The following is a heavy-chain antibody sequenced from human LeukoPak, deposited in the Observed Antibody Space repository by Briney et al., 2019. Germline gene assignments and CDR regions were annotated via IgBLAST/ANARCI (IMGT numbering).Heavy chain of an antibody. V-gene: IGHV1-69*05. D-gene: IGHD6-19*01. CDR2: IIPIFGTA. CDR1: GGTFSSYA. Sequence: ASVKVSCKASGGTFSSYAISWVRQAPGQGLEWMGGIIPIFGTANYAQKLQGRVTMTTDTSTSTAYMELRSLRSDDTAVYYCARDRTGYSSGWDAFDIWGQGTMVTVSS. J-gene: IGHJ3*02. CDR3: ARDRTGYSSGWDAFDI.